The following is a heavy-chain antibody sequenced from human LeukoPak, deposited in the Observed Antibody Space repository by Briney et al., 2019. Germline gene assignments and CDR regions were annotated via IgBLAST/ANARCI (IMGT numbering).Heavy chain of an antibody. V-gene: IGHV4-59*01. CDR2: IYYSGST. Sequence: SETLSLTCTVSGGSISSYYWSWLRQPPGKGLEWIGYIYYSGSTNYNPSLKSRVTISEDTSKNQFSLKLSSVTAADTAVYYCARQRYSNYVYYYYYMDVWGKGTTVTVSS. J-gene: IGHJ6*03. CDR3: ARQRYSNYVYYYYYMDV. D-gene: IGHD4-11*01. CDR1: GGSISSYY.